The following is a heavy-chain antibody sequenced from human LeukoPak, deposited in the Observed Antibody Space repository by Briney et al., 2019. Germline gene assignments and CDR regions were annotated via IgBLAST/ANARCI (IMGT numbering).Heavy chain of an antibody. Sequence: SETLSLTCAVYGGSFSGYYWSWIRQHPGKGLEWIGYIYYGGSTYYNPSLKSRVTISVDTSKNQFSLKLSSVTAADTAVYYCARGGYYSDSSGYYQFDYWGQGTLVTVSS. D-gene: IGHD3-22*01. CDR2: IYYGGST. CDR1: GGSFSGYY. V-gene: IGHV4-31*11. CDR3: ARGGYYSDSSGYYQFDY. J-gene: IGHJ4*02.